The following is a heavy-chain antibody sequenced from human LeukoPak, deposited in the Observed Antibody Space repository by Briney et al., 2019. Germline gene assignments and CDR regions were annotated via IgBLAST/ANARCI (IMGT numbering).Heavy chain of an antibody. Sequence: PGGSLRLSCAASGFTFSSYGMHWVRQAPGKGLEWVAVIWYDGSNKYYADSVKGRFTISRDNSKNTLYLQMNSLRAEDTAVYYCARAGPRYFDWLLHLARFDPWGQGTLVTVSS. CDR1: GFTFSSYG. CDR3: ARAGPRYFDWLLHLARFDP. D-gene: IGHD3-9*01. CDR2: IWYDGSNK. J-gene: IGHJ5*02. V-gene: IGHV3-33*01.